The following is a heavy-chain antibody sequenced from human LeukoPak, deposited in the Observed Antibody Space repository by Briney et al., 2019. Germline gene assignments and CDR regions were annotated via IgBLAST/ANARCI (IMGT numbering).Heavy chain of an antibody. CDR3: ARDRRRFGTMIVGTAFDI. CDR1: GFTFSSYS. J-gene: IGHJ3*02. D-gene: IGHD3-22*01. CDR2: ISSSSSTI. V-gene: IGHV3-48*01. Sequence: SGGSLRLSCAASGFTFSSYSMNWVRQAPGKGLEWVSYISSSSSTIYYADSVKGRFTISRDNAKNSLYLQMNSLRAEDTAVYYCARDRRRFGTMIVGTAFDIWGQGTMVTVSS.